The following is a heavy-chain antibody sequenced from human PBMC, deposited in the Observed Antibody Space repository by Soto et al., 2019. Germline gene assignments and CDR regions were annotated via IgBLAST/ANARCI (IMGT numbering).Heavy chain of an antibody. J-gene: IGHJ2*01. Sequence: QLKLRESGPGLVKPSETLSLTCTVSGGSISGGVGGLYYWSWIRQPPGKGLGWIGYIYDSGSTYYNPALQSRVTISVDTSKHQYSLRLSSVTAADTAGYYCAREVIPLTTHWDFELWGRGTLVTVSS. CDR3: AREVIPLTTHWDFEL. V-gene: IGHV4-30-4*01. CDR2: IYDSGST. D-gene: IGHD4-17*01. CDR1: GGSISGGVGGLYY.